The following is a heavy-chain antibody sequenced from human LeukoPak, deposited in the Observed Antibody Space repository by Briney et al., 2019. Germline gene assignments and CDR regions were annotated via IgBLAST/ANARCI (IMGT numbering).Heavy chain of an antibody. Sequence: GASVKVSCKASGYTFTGYYMHWVRQAPGQGLEWMGGIIPIFGTANYAQKFQGRVTITADKSTSTAYMELSSLRSEDTAVYYCARGVSTGTIFGVVTNYYYYMDVWGKGTTVTVSS. CDR1: GYTFTGYY. CDR3: ARGVSTGTIFGVVTNYYYYMDV. D-gene: IGHD3-3*01. J-gene: IGHJ6*03. V-gene: IGHV1-69*06. CDR2: IIPIFGTA.